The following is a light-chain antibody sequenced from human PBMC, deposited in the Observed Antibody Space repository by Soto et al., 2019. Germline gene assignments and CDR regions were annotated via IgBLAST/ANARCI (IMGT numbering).Light chain of an antibody. CDR3: QQVKMYPLT. CDR1: QGISSN. Sequence: IQLTQSPSSLSASVGDRVTITCRASQGISSNLAWYQQKPGKAPKLPIYAASTLQRGVPSRFSGSGAGTDFTLTISSLQPEVFAFYYWQQVKMYPLTVGGGTKVQIK. J-gene: IGKJ4*01. V-gene: IGKV1-9*01. CDR2: AAS.